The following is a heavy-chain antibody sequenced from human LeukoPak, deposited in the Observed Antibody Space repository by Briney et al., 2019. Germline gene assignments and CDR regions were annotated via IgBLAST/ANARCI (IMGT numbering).Heavy chain of an antibody. V-gene: IGHV4-59*01. D-gene: IGHD3-10*01. CDR3: AREAIRDWFNYYGSGSYYKSFDY. CDR2: IYYSGST. CDR1: GGSISSYY. Sequence: SETLSLTCTVSGGSISSYYWNWIRQPPGKGLEWIGYIYYSGSTNYNPSLKSRVTISVDTSKNQFSLRLSSVTAADTAVYYCAREAIRDWFNYYGSGSYYKSFDYWGQGTLVTVSS. J-gene: IGHJ4*02.